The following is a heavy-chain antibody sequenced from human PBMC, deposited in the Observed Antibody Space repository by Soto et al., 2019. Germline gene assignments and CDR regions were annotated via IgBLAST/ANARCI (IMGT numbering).Heavy chain of an antibody. J-gene: IGHJ1*01. D-gene: IGHD2-15*01. CDR2: ISYDGSNK. Sequence: GGSRRLSCAASGFTFSSYGIHWVRQAPGKGLEWVAVISYDGSNKYYADSVKGRFTISRDNSKNTLYLQLNSLRAEDTAVYYCAKDTRYCSGGSCYPYFQHWGQGTLVNVSS. CDR1: GFTFSSYG. CDR3: AKDTRYCSGGSCYPYFQH. V-gene: IGHV3-30*18.